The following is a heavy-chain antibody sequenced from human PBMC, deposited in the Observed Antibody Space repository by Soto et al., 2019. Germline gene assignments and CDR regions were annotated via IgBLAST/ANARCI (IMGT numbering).Heavy chain of an antibody. CDR1: GYTFTSYG. D-gene: IGHD1-1*01. CDR3: ARDGRSLEDYYNYMDV. Sequence: ASVKVSCKASGYTFTSYGISWVRQAPGQGLEWMGWISAYTGNTNYAQKLQGRVTMTTDTSTSTAYMELRSLRSDDTAVYYCARDGRSLEDYYNYMDVWGKGTTVTVSS. J-gene: IGHJ6*03. V-gene: IGHV1-18*01. CDR2: ISAYTGNT.